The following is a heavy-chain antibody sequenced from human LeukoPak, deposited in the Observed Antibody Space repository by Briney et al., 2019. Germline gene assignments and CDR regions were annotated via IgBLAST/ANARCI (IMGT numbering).Heavy chain of an antibody. J-gene: IGHJ5*02. CDR3: ARGWRSSENWFDP. CDR2: MNPNSGNT. V-gene: IGHV1-8*01. Sequence: ASVKVSCKASGYTFTSYDINWVRQATGQGLEWMGWMNPNSGNTVYAQEFQDRVTMTRNTSISTAYMALSSLRSEDTAVYYCARGWRSSENWFDPWGQGTLVTVSS. D-gene: IGHD6-6*01. CDR1: GYTFTSYD.